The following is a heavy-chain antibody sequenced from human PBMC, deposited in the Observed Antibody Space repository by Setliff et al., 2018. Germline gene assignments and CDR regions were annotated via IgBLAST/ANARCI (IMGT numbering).Heavy chain of an antibody. J-gene: IGHJ4*02. D-gene: IGHD5-12*01. CDR1: GFSLSTSGMY. V-gene: IGHV2-70*17. CDR3: ARIRKGYIGFEGFDY. CDR2: IDWYDDK. Sequence: LVNPTQTLTLTCTFSGFSLSTSGMYVSWIRQPPGKALEWLGSIDWYDDKLYSTSLMTRLTISKDTSRKQVVLTMTNMDPADTATYYCARIRKGYIGFEGFDYWGQGTLGTVS.